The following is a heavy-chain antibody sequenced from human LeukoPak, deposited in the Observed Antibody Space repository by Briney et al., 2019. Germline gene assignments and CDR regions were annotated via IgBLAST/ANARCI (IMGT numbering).Heavy chain of an antibody. Sequence: PGGSLRLSCAASGVTFKSYGMTWVRQVPGKGLEWVSSITGAGSSTKYADSVSGRFTISRDNSKNTLSLQMTGLRAEDTSVYDCARKFAVAMDLDYWGQGTLVTVSS. CDR3: ARKFAVAMDLDY. J-gene: IGHJ4*02. CDR2: ITGAGSST. CDR1: GVTFKSYG. D-gene: IGHD5-18*01. V-gene: IGHV3-23*01.